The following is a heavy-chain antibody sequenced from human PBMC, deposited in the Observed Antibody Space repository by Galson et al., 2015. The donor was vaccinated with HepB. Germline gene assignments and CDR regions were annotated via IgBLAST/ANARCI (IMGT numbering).Heavy chain of an antibody. V-gene: IGHV6-1*01. CDR1: GASVSSNSAA. D-gene: IGHD6-13*01. Sequence: CAISGASVSSNSAAWHWIRQSPSRGLEWLGRTYYRSKWYNAYAVSVKSRITINPDTSKNQFSLQLNSVTPEDTAVYYCARETIAAAAPDYWGQGTLVTVSS. CDR3: ARETIAAAAPDY. J-gene: IGHJ4*02. CDR2: TYYRSKWYN.